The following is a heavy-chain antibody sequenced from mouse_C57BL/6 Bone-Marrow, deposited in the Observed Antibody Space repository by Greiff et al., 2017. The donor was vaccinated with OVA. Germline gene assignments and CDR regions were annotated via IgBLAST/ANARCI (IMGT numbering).Heavy chain of an antibody. Sequence: QVQLQQSGPELVKPGASVKISCKASGYAFSSSWMNWVKQRPGKGLEWIGRIYPGDGDTNYNGKFKGKATLTADKSSSTAYMQLSSLTSEDSAVYYCARDPNGYDGAWFAYWGQGTLVTVSA. J-gene: IGHJ3*01. CDR3: ARDPNGYDGAWFAY. D-gene: IGHD2-2*01. CDR1: GYAFSSSW. CDR2: IYPGDGDT. V-gene: IGHV1-82*01.